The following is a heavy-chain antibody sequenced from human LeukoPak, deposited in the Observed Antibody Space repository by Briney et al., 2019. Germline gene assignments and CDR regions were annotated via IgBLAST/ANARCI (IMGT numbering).Heavy chain of an antibody. Sequence: GGSLRLSCAASGFTFRSYSMNWVRQAPGKGLEWVSYVSSKSNTKYYADSAKGRFTISRDNAKNSLYLQMNSLRAEDTAVYYCARDDFHDSSGYHPTSWGQGTLVTVSS. J-gene: IGHJ4*02. D-gene: IGHD3-22*01. CDR2: VSSKSNTK. V-gene: IGHV3-48*01. CDR3: ARDDFHDSSGYHPTS. CDR1: GFTFRSYS.